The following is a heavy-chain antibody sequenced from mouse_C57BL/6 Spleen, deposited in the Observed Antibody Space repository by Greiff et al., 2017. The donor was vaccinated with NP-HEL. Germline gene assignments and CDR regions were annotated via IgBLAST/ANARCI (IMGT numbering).Heavy chain of an antibody. CDR3: ARAGYFYYAMDY. Sequence: EVQLQQSGPELVKPGASVKISCKASGYTFTDYYMNWVKQSHGKSLEWIGDINPNNGGTSYNQKFKGKATLTVDKSSSTAYMELRSLTSEDSAVYYCARAGYFYYAMDYWGKGTSVTVSS. D-gene: IGHD3-1*01. CDR2: INPNNGGT. CDR1: GYTFTDYY. V-gene: IGHV1-26*01. J-gene: IGHJ4*01.